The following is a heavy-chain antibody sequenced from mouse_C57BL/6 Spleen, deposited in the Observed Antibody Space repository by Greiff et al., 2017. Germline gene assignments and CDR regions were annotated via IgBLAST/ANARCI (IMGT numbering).Heavy chain of an antibody. CDR3: ASPYYDYEGWFAY. CDR1: GYTFTSYW. CDR2: IHPNSGST. D-gene: IGHD2-4*01. J-gene: IGHJ3*01. V-gene: IGHV1-64*01. Sequence: QVQLKQPGAELVKPGASVKLSCKASGYTFTSYWMHWVKQRPGQGLEWIGMIHPNSGSTNYNEKFKSKATLTVDKSSSPAYMQLSSLTAEDSAVYYCASPYYDYEGWFAYWGQGTLVTVSA.